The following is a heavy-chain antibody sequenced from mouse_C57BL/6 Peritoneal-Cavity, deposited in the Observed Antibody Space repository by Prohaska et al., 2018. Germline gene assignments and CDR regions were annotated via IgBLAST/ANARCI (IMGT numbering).Heavy chain of an antibody. CDR1: GFNIKDYY. CDR2: IDPEDGET. V-gene: IGHV14-1*01. Sequence: EVQLQQSGAELVRPGASVKLSCTASGFNIKDYYMHWVKQRPEQGLEWIGRIDPEDGETEYAPKFQGKATMTADTSSNTAYLQLSSLTSEDTAVYYCTIWGYQYYFDYWGQGTTLTVSS. CDR3: TIWGYQYYFDY. J-gene: IGHJ2*01. D-gene: IGHD1-1*02.